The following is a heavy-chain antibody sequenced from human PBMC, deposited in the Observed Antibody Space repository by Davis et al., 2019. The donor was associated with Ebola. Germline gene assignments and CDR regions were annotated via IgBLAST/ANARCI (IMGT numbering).Heavy chain of an antibody. CDR1: GDSISGYY. V-gene: IGHV4-34*01. Sequence: SETLSLTCTVSGDSISGYYWSWLRQPPGKGLEWIGEINHSGSTNYNPSLKSRVTISVDTSKNQFSLKLSSVTAADTAVYYCARESGYCSGGSCYSGYFDYWGQGTLVTVSS. J-gene: IGHJ4*02. CDR3: ARESGYCSGGSCYSGYFDY. D-gene: IGHD2-15*01. CDR2: INHSGST.